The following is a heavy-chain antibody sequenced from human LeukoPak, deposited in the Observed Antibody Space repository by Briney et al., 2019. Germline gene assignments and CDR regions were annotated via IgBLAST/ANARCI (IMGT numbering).Heavy chain of an antibody. CDR3: AKEYYDYVWGSYRYDGRTFDY. CDR1: GFTFSSYS. J-gene: IGHJ4*02. V-gene: IGHV3-21*01. CDR2: ISSSSSYI. Sequence: GGSLRLSCAASGFTFSSYSMNWVRQAPGKGLEWVSSISSSSSYIYYADSVKGRFTTSRDNAKNSLYLQMNSLRAEDTAVYYCAKEYYDYVWGSYRYDGRTFDYWGQGTLVTVSS. D-gene: IGHD3-16*02.